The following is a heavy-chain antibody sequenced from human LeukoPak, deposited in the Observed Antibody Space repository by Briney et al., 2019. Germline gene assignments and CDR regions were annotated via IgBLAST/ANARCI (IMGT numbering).Heavy chain of an antibody. V-gene: IGHV4-4*07. CDR2: IYTSGST. CDR3: AREEIGSATAIRGSYYFDY. CDR1: GGSISSYY. D-gene: IGHD2-2*02. J-gene: IGHJ4*02. Sequence: PSETLSLTCTVSGGSISSYYWSWIRQPAGKGLEWIGRIYTSGSTNYNPSLKSRVTMSVDTSKNQFSLKLSSVTAADTAVYYCAREEIGSATAIRGSYYFDYWGQGTLVTVSS.